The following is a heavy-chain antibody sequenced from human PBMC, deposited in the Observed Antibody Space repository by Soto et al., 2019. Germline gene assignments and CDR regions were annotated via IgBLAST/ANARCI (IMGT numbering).Heavy chain of an antibody. Sequence: QVQLVQSGAEVKKPGSSVKVSCKASGGTFSSYAISWVRQAPGQGLEWMGGIIPIFGTANYAQKFQGRVTITADESTSTAYMELSSLRSEDTAVYYCARDSRDVDTAMAIGGFDYWGQGTLVTVSS. V-gene: IGHV1-69*01. J-gene: IGHJ4*02. CDR2: IIPIFGTA. CDR3: ARDSRDVDTAMAIGGFDY. CDR1: GGTFSSYA. D-gene: IGHD5-18*01.